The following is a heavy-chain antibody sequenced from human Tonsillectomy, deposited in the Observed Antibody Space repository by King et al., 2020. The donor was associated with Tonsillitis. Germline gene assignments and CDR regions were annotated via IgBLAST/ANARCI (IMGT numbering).Heavy chain of an antibody. Sequence: QLQESGPGLVKPSETLSLTCTVSGGSISSYYWSWIRQPPGKGLEWIGYIYYSGSTNYNPSLKSRVTISVDTSKNQFSLKLSSVTAADTAVYYCARGSFKVVATHWFDPWGQGTLVTVSS. CDR2: IYYSGST. CDR3: ARGSFKVVATHWFDP. CDR1: GGSISSYY. D-gene: IGHD1-26*01. J-gene: IGHJ5*02. V-gene: IGHV4-59*01.